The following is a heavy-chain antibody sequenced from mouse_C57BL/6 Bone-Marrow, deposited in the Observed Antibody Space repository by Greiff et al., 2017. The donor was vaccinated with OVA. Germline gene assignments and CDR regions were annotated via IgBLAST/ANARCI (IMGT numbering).Heavy chain of an antibody. CDR3: ARSHFDY. CDR2: IRHKANGYTT. Sequence: EVQRVESGGGLVQPGGSLSLSCAASGFTFTDYYMSWVRQPPGKALEWLGFIRHKANGYTTEYSASVKGRFTISRDHSQSILYLPMHALGAEDSATYYCARSHFDYWGQGTTLTVSS. J-gene: IGHJ2*01. V-gene: IGHV7-3*01. CDR1: GFTFTDYY.